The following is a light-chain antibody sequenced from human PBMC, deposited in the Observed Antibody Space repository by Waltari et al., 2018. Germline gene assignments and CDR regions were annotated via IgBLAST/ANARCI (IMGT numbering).Light chain of an antibody. CDR1: QDISKN. CDR2: GAS. J-gene: IGKJ4*01. V-gene: IGKV1-33*01. CDR3: LQYHTFPLT. Sequence: DIQMTQSPSSLFASVGDRVTITCQASQDISKNLHWFQQKPGKAPNLLIHGASSLHTGVPSRFSGSKSGTHFTFTISSLQPEDIATYYCLQYHTFPLTFGGGTKVEIK.